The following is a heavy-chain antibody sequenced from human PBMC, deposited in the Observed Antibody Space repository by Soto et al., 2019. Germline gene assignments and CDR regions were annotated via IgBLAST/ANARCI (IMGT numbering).Heavy chain of an antibody. CDR3: AREGINNYNEYYFDS. CDR2: ISGSGNYT. V-gene: IGHV3-21*01. D-gene: IGHD4-4*01. CDR1: GFTFSSYS. Sequence: LRLSCAASGFTFSSYSMNWVRQAPGKGLEWVSSISGSGNYTHYADFLRGRFTISRDNAKTSLYLQMNSLRAEDTAVYYCAREGINNYNEYYFDSWGQGTVVTVS. J-gene: IGHJ4*02.